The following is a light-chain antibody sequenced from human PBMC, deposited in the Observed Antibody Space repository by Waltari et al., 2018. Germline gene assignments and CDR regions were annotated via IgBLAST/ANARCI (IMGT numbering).Light chain of an antibody. J-gene: IGLJ1*01. Sequence: QSALTQPASVSGTPGPSITLPCTCTNSDVGTYHLVSWYQHHPGAAPKLSICEVIKRPSGVSNRFSGSKSGNTASLTISGLQAEDEADYYCCSYAGSGTYVFGTGTKVTVL. V-gene: IGLV2-23*02. CDR2: EVI. CDR3: CSYAGSGTYV. CDR1: NSDVGTYHL.